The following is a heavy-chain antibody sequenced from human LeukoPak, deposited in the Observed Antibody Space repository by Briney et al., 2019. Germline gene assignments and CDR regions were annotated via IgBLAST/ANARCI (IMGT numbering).Heavy chain of an antibody. J-gene: IGHJ4*02. V-gene: IGHV3-23*01. CDR1: GFTFSSHV. Sequence: GGSLRLSCAASGFTFSSHVMSWVRQAPGKGLEWVSAISGSGDNTHYADSVKGRFTISRDNSKNTLYLQMNSLRAEDTAVYYCAKDVGGGSRPYYFDYWGQGTLVTVSS. CDR2: ISGSGDNT. CDR3: AKDVGGGSRPYYFDY. D-gene: IGHD2-15*01.